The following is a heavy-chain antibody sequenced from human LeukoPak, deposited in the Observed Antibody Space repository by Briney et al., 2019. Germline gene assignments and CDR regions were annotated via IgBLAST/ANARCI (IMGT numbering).Heavy chain of an antibody. CDR3: ASIPYSSRLTFGI. CDR2: ISYDGSNK. D-gene: IGHD6-19*01. CDR1: GFTFSSYA. V-gene: IGHV3-30-3*01. J-gene: IGHJ3*02. Sequence: GGSLRLSCAASGFTFSSYAMHWVRRAPGKGLEWAAVISYDGSNKYYADSVKGRFTISRDNSKNTLYLQMNSLRAEDTAVYYCASIPYSSRLTFGIWGQGAMVTASS.